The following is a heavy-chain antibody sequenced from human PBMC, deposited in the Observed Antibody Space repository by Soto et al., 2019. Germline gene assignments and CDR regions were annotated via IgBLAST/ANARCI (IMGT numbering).Heavy chain of an antibody. CDR1: GYTFTSYA. Sequence: QVQLVQSGAEVKKPGASVKVSCKASGYTFTSYAMHWVRQAPGQRLEWMGWINAGNANTKYSQKFQGRVTITRDTPASTAYRELSSLRSEDTAVYYCARAPGAAIDYWGQGTLVTVSS. V-gene: IGHV1-3*01. J-gene: IGHJ4*02. CDR3: ARAPGAAIDY. CDR2: INAGNANT.